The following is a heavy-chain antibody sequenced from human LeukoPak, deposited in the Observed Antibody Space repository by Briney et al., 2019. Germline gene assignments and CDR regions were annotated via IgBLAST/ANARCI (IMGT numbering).Heavy chain of an antibody. Sequence: SQTLSLTCAISGDSVPSNCAAWNWIRQSPSRGLGWLGRTYYWSKWYNDYAVSVKSRITINPDTSKNQFSLQLNSVTAEDTAVYYCARDFPGYYDTSDAFDIWGQGTMVTVSS. J-gene: IGHJ3*02. CDR3: ARDFPGYYDTSDAFDI. V-gene: IGHV6-1*01. D-gene: IGHD3-22*01. CDR1: GDSVPSNCAA. CDR2: TYYWSKWYN.